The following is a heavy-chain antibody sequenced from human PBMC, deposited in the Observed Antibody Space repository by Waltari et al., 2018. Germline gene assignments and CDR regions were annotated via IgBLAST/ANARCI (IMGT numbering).Heavy chain of an antibody. CDR3: ATYIGASVGTAALDV. CDR1: GVSITCNRHY. Sequence: QLQLQESGRRLVWPSATLSLICRDSGVSITCNRHYCAWIRQSPRQGLEWIGAVSYSGSTYISPSLKSRVSVSRDTSKNQVSLILGTVTAADMAVYYCATYIGASVGTAALDVWGQGTMVTVSS. D-gene: IGHD5-12*01. V-gene: IGHV4-39*01. CDR2: VSYSGST. J-gene: IGHJ3*01.